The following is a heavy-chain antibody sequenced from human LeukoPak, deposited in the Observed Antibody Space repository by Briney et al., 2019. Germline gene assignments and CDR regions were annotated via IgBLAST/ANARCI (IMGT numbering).Heavy chain of an antibody. CDR1: GIMFSGYW. V-gene: IGHV3-7*01. CDR2: IKQHGTEK. D-gene: IGHD3-16*01. CDR3: ASDGGPFDH. Sequence: GGSLRLSCTASGIMFSGYWMSWVHQAPGKGLEWVANIKQHGTEKYYVDSVKGRFTISRDDAKKSVYLQMNSLRVEDTAVYYCASDGGPFDHWGQGILVTVAS. J-gene: IGHJ4*02.